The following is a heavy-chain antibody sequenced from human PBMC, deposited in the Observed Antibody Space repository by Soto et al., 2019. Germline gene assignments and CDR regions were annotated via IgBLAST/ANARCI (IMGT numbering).Heavy chain of an antibody. J-gene: IGHJ6*02. Sequence: SETLSLTCTVSGGSISSGGYYWSWIRQHPGKGLEWIGYIYYSGSTYYNPSLKSRVTISVDTSKNQFSLKLSSVTAADTAVYYCARCLVDYAYGMDVWGQGTTVTVS. V-gene: IGHV4-31*02. CDR3: ARCLVDYAYGMDV. CDR2: IYYSGST. CDR1: GGSISSGGYY. D-gene: IGHD6-6*01.